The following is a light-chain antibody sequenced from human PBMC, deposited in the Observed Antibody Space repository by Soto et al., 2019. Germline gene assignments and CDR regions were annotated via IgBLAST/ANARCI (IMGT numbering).Light chain of an antibody. CDR2: TAS. CDR1: QSISSY. CDR3: QHSFNTLPYT. V-gene: IGKV1-39*01. J-gene: IGKJ2*01. Sequence: DIQMDQSPSSLSASVGDRVTITCRASQSISSYLNWYQQRPGTAPKLLIHTASSLESEVPSRFSGSGSGTHFTLTITSLQPEDFATCYCQHSFNTLPYTFGQGTKLE.